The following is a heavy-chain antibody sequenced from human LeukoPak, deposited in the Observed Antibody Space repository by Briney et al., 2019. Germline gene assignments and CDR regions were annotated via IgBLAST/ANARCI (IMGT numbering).Heavy chain of an antibody. CDR2: IYTSGST. V-gene: IGHV4-61*02. Sequence: SQTLSLTCAVSGGSISSGGYSWSWIRQPAGKGLEWIGRIYTSGSTFYNPSLKSRVTISEDTSKNHFSLKLNSVTAADTAVYYCAREGDSLSGYFVNWGQGTLVTVSS. CDR1: GGSISSGGYS. CDR3: AREGDSLSGYFVN. J-gene: IGHJ4*02. D-gene: IGHD3-3*01.